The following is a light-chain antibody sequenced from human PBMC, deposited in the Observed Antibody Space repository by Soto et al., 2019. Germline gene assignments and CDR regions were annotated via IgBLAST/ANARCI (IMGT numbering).Light chain of an antibody. CDR1: QSVSSSY. CDR2: GAS. V-gene: IGKV3-20*01. CDR3: QQFGSSSWT. Sequence: ESVLTQSPGTLSLSPGEKATLSCRASQSVSSSYLAWYQQKPGQAPRLLIYGASSRATGIPDRFSGSGSGRDFTLTVSRLEPKDFAVYYCQQFGSSSWTFGKGTKV. J-gene: IGKJ1*01.